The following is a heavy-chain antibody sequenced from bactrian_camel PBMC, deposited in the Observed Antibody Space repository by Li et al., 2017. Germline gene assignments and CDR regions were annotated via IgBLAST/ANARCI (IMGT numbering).Heavy chain of an antibody. CDR3: ATWGDFAH. J-gene: IGHJ4*01. CDR1: GFTFRSAN. Sequence: VQLVESGGGLVQPGGSLRLSCAGSGFTFRSANMSWVRQAPGKGLEWVATINSGGGTAYVAASVKGRFTSSRENGKATVYLEVNSVKSEDTALYYCATWGDFAHWGQGTQVTVS. V-gene: IGHV3S40*01. CDR2: INSGGGTA. D-gene: IGHD5*01.